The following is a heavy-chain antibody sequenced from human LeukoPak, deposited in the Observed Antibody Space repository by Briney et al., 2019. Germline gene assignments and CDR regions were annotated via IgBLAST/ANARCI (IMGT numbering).Heavy chain of an antibody. Sequence: GGSLRLSCAASGFTFSTYAMSWVRRTPGKGLEWVSAITGGGGTTYYADSVKGRFTISRDNFKNTLYLQMNSLRAEDTAVYYCAKGPPTLRWSFDYWGRGTLVTVSS. V-gene: IGHV3-23*01. D-gene: IGHD4-23*01. J-gene: IGHJ4*02. CDR2: ITGGGGTT. CDR3: AKGPPTLRWSFDY. CDR1: GFTFSTYA.